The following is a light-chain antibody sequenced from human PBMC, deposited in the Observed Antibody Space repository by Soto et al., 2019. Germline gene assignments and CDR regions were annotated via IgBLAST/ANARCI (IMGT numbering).Light chain of an antibody. Sequence: EIVLTQSPATLSLSPGERATFSCRASQSISSYLACYQQKPGQAPRRLVYGAASRATGSPDRFSGSGSGTGFTPTTSRLEPEDFAVYYCQQYGSSVITFGQGTKVDI. V-gene: IGKV3-20*01. J-gene: IGKJ1*01. CDR1: QSISSY. CDR3: QQYGSSVIT. CDR2: GAA.